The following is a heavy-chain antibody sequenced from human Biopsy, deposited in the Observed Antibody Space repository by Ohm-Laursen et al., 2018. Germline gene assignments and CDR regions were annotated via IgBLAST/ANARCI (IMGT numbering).Heavy chain of an antibody. CDR3: ARDSPSYADYPLDS. J-gene: IGHJ4*02. D-gene: IGHD4-17*01. CDR1: GTSIITYS. Sequence: SLTLSLTSSVFGTSIITYSWSRIRQPAGKGLEWIGRIYVSGSTNYNPSLKSRVTMSLDTSESRFSLDLASVTAADTVVYYCARDSPSYADYPLDSWGPGILVTVS. V-gene: IGHV4-4*07. CDR2: IYVSGST.